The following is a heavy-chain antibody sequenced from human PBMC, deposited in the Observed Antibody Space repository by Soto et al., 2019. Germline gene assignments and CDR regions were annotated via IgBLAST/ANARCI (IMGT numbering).Heavy chain of an antibody. CDR2: INAGNGNT. CDR3: ARGTGSGMDI. V-gene: IGHV1-3*05. J-gene: IGHJ6*02. CDR1: GYTFTSYA. Sequence: QVQLVQSGAEEKKPGASVKVSCKASGYTFTSYAMHWVRQAPGQRLEWMGWINAGNGNTKYSQKFQGRVTITRDTTASTAYMELSRLRSQDTAVYYCARGTGSGMDIWGQGTTVTVSS.